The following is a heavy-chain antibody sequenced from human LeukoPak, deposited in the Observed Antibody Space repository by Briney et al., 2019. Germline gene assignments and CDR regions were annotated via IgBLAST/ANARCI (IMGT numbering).Heavy chain of an antibody. D-gene: IGHD2-15*01. Sequence: GGSLRLSCAASGFTFSSYSMNWVRQAPGKGLEWVSSISSSSSYIYYADSVKGRFTISRDNAKNSLYLQMNSLRAEDTAVYYCAKSVVVAAKFDYWGQGTLVTVSS. CDR3: AKSVVVAAKFDY. CDR2: ISSSSSYI. J-gene: IGHJ4*02. CDR1: GFTFSSYS. V-gene: IGHV3-21*04.